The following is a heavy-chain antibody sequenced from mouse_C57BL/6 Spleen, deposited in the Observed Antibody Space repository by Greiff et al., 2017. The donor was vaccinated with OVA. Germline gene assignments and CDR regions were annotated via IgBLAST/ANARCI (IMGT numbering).Heavy chain of an antibody. CDR3: ASGRVYCSSLYAMDY. CDR1: GYTFTSYW. V-gene: IGHV1-69*01. CDR2: IDPSDSYT. Sequence: VQLQQSGAELVMPGASVKLSCKASGYTFTSYWMHWVKQRPGQGLEWIGEIDPSDSYTNYNQKFKGKSTLTVDKSSSTAYMQLSSLTSEASAVYYCASGRVYCSSLYAMDYWGQGTSVTVSS. D-gene: IGHD1-1*01. J-gene: IGHJ4*01.